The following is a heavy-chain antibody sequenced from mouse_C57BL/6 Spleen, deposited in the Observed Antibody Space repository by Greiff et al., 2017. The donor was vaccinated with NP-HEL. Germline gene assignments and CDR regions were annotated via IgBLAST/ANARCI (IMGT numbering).Heavy chain of an antibody. V-gene: IGHV1-74*01. D-gene: IGHD1-1*01. CDR3: AVEENWYGSRFAY. J-gene: IGHJ3*01. CDR2: IHPSDSDT. Sequence: QVQLQQPGAELVKPGASVKVSCKASGYTFTSYWMHWVKQRPGQGLEWIGRIHPSDSDTNYNQKFKGKATLTEDKSSSTAYMQLSSLTSEDSAVYYCAVEENWYGSRFAYWGQGTLVTVSA. CDR1: GYTFTSYW.